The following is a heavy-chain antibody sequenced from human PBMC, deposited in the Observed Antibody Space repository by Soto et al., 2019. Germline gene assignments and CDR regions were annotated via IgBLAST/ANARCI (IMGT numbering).Heavy chain of an antibody. J-gene: IGHJ4*02. CDR1: GFTFSTYT. D-gene: IGHD2-21*01. CDR3: ARGYIAMDY. Sequence: EVQVVDSGGGLVKPGGSLRLSCAASGFTFSTYTMNWVRQAPGKGLEWVSSISSSSNYIYYADSLKGRFTISRDNAKYCLVLQRGSLRAEDTAVYYCARGYIAMDYWGQGTLVTVSS. V-gene: IGHV3-21*01. CDR2: ISSSSNYI.